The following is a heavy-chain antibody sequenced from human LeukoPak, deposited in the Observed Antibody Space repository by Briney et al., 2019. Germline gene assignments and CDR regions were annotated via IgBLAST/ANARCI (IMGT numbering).Heavy chain of an antibody. D-gene: IGHD2-15*01. CDR2: IKQDGSEK. CDR1: GFTFSSYW. CDR3: ARVYCSGGTCYGDRFFDY. V-gene: IGHV3-7*03. J-gene: IGHJ4*02. Sequence: GGSLRLSCAASGFTFSSYWMSWVRQAPGKGLEWVANIKQDGSEKYYVDSVKGRFSISRDNAKNSLYLQMNSLRAEDTAVYYCARVYCSGGTCYGDRFFDYWGQGTLVTVSS.